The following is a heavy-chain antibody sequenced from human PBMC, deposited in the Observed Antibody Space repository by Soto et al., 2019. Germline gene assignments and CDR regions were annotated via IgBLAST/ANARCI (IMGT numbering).Heavy chain of an antibody. D-gene: IGHD2-21*01. CDR3: ARDMFSSEGGGYSRYFDL. V-gene: IGHV1-18*01. Sequence: QVQMEQSGAEVKKPGASVRVSCKASGYSFSNYGVTWVRQAPGQGLEWMGWISANNGRTIYAQEFEGRVTMTTDTSTRTAYMELSSLRSDDTAVYYCARDMFSSEGGGYSRYFDLWGRGTLVTVSS. CDR1: GYSFSNYG. J-gene: IGHJ2*01. CDR2: ISANNGRT.